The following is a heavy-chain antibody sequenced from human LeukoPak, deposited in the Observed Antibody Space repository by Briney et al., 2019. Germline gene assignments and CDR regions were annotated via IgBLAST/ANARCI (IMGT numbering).Heavy chain of an antibody. D-gene: IGHD3-10*01. CDR1: GYTFTSYD. Sequence: ASVKVSCKASGYTFTSYDINWVRQATGQGLEWMGWMNPNSGNTGYAQKFQGGVTMTRNTSISTAYMELSSLRSEDTAVYYCARGGLRSDYYGLGSHHFDYWGQGTLVTVSS. V-gene: IGHV1-8*01. J-gene: IGHJ4*02. CDR3: ARGGLRSDYYGLGSHHFDY. CDR2: MNPNSGNT.